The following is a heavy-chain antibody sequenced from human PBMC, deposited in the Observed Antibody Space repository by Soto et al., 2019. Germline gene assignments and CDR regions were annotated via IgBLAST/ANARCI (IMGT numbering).Heavy chain of an antibody. J-gene: IGHJ6*02. CDR3: ARLSGGMDV. V-gene: IGHV1-3*01. CDR2: INAGNGNT. CDR1: GYTFASYA. Sequence: ASVKVSCKASGYTFASYAMHWVRQAPGQRLEWMGWINAGNGNTKYSQKFQGRVTITRDTSASTAYLQWSSLKASDTAMYYCARLSGGMDVWGQGTTVTVSS.